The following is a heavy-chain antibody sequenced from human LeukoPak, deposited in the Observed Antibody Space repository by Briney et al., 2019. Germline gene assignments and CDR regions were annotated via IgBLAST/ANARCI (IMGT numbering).Heavy chain of an antibody. V-gene: IGHV1-46*01. CDR3: ARERTGNSDSSGHYDY. Sequence: ASVRVSCMASGYTFTSYYMHWVRQAPGQGLEWMGIINPSGGSTSYAQKFQGRVTMTRDTSTSTVYMELSSLRSEGTAVYYCARERTGNSDSSGHYDYWGQGTLVTVSS. J-gene: IGHJ4*02. D-gene: IGHD3-22*01. CDR1: GYTFTSYY. CDR2: INPSGGST.